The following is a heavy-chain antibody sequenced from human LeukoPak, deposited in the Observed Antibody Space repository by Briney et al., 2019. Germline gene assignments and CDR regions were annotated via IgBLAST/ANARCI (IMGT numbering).Heavy chain of an antibody. Sequence: GGSLRLSCAASGFTFSGYWMSWVRQAPGKGLEWVANINLDGSVRHYVDSARGRFTISRDNAKNSLYLQMNSLRAEDTALYYCATSDDSSGSDWGQGTLVTASS. CDR2: INLDGSVR. CDR3: ATSDDSSGSD. CDR1: GFTFSGYW. D-gene: IGHD3-22*01. V-gene: IGHV3-7*01. J-gene: IGHJ4*02.